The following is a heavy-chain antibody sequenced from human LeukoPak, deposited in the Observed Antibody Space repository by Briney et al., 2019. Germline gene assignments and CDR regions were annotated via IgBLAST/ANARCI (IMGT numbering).Heavy chain of an antibody. V-gene: IGHV1-46*01. CDR3: ARFTQWVAAAGTWWWFDP. CDR1: GYTFTSYY. CDR2: INPSGGST. J-gene: IGHJ5*02. Sequence: ASVKVSCKASGYTFTSYYMHWVRQAPGQGLEWMGIINPSGGSTSYAQKFQSRVTMTRDTSTSTVYMELSSLRSEDTAVYYCARFTQWVAAAGTWWWFDPWGQGTLVTVSS. D-gene: IGHD6-13*01.